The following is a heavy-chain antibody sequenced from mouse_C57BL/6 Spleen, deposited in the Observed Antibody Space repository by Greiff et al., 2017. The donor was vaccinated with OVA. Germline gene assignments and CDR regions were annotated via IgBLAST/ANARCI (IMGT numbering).Heavy chain of an antibody. Sequence: QVQLKQSGPELVKPGASVKISCKASGYAFSSSWMNWVKQRPGKGLEWIGRIYPGDGDTNYNGKFKGKATLTADKSSSTAYMQLSSLTSEDSAVYFGAREGGGLLWSFAYWGQGTLVTVSA. CDR1: GYAFSSSW. CDR2: IYPGDGDT. CDR3: AREGGGLLWSFAY. V-gene: IGHV1-82*01. J-gene: IGHJ3*01. D-gene: IGHD2-1*01.